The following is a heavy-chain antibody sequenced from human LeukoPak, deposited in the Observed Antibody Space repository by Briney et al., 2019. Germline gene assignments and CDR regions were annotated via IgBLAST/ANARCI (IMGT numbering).Heavy chain of an antibody. CDR2: ITWNSLSL. V-gene: IGHV3-9*01. CDR1: GFPFDDYA. CDR3: AKGMGVASRIVDALDV. D-gene: IGHD1-26*01. Sequence: GGSLRLSCEASGFPFDDYAMHWVRQVPGKGLEWVAGITWNSLSLLYADSVKGRFTISRDNAKNSLYLQMNSLRAEDTALYFCAKGMGVASRIVDALDVWGQGTMVTVSS. J-gene: IGHJ3*01.